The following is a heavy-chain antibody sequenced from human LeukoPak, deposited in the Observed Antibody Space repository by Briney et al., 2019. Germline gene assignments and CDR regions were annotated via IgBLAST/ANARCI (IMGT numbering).Heavy chain of an antibody. J-gene: IGHJ6*04. V-gene: IGHV4-59*01. D-gene: IGHD3-10*01. CDR3: ARDRYYYGSGSYRHYYYGMDV. CDR2: IYYSGST. CDR1: GGSISSYY. Sequence: SETLSLTCTVSGGSISSYYWSWIRQPPGKGLEWIWYIYYSGSTNYNPSLKSRVTISVDTSKNQFSLKLSSVTAADTAVYYCARDRYYYGSGSYRHYYYGMDVWGKGTTVTVSS.